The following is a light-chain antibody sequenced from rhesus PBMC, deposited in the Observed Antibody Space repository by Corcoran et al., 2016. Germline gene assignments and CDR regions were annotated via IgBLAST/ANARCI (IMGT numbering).Light chain of an antibody. CDR1: QGVSRY. CDR2: FAS. CDR3: QQCKSNPRT. V-gene: IGKV1-32*02. J-gene: IGKJ1*01. Sequence: DIQMSQSPSSLSASVGDRGTITCRASQGVSRYLNWYQQRPGKAPELLIYFASRLASGVPSRFIGSGSGTDFTLTISSLQPEDFATYYSQQCKSNPRTFGQGTKVEIK.